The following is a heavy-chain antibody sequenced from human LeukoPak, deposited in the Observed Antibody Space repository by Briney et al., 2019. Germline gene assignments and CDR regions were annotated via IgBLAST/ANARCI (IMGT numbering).Heavy chain of an antibody. V-gene: IGHV4-59*08. CDR2: INYGGNS. D-gene: IGHD3-10*01. Sequence: PSETLSLTCIVSGDSITSDYWSWVRQSPGKGREWIGYINYGGNSDYNTSLNSGVTIPVKRSKKQVSLKMRSMTAADTAVYYCARLDCISNTCYNYWAPGALVTVSS. CDR3: ARLDCISNTCYNY. CDR1: GDSITSDY. J-gene: IGHJ4*02.